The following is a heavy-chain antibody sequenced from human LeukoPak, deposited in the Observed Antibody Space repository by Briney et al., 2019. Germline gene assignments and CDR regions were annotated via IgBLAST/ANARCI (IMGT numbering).Heavy chain of an antibody. V-gene: IGHV3-30-3*01. D-gene: IGHD3-22*01. CDR2: ISYDGSNK. J-gene: IGHJ4*02. Sequence: PGGSLRLSCAASGFTFGSYWMSWVRQAPGKGLEWVAVISYDGSNKYYADSVKGRFTISRDNSKNTLYLQMNSLRAEDTAVYYCARSRGISSGYYPRLWFDYWGQGTLVTVSS. CDR3: ARSRGISSGYYPRLWFDY. CDR1: GFTFGSYW.